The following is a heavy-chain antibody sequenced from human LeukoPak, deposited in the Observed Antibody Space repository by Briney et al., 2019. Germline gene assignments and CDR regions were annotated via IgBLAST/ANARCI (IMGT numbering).Heavy chain of an antibody. D-gene: IGHD3-22*01. V-gene: IGHV3-23*01. Sequence: GGSLRLSCAASGFTFSSYAMSWVRQAPGKGLEWVSAISGSGGSTYYADSVKGRFTISRDNSKNTLYLQMNSLRAEDTAVYYCAEPFDYYDSNRAFDIWGQGTMVTVSS. CDR2: ISGSGGST. CDR1: GFTFSSYA. J-gene: IGHJ3*02. CDR3: AEPFDYYDSNRAFDI.